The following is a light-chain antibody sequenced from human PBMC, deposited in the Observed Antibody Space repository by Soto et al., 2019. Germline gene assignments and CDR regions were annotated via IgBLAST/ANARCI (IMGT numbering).Light chain of an antibody. Sequence: EIQMTQSPSSLSASVGERVTISCQASQDTSNYLNWYQQKPGKAPKLLIYDASSLETGVPSRFSGSGSGTDCNLTISSLQPEDIATYSCQQYDSLPRTFGQGTKVDIK. CDR1: QDTSNY. J-gene: IGKJ1*01. V-gene: IGKV1-33*01. CDR3: QQYDSLPRT. CDR2: DAS.